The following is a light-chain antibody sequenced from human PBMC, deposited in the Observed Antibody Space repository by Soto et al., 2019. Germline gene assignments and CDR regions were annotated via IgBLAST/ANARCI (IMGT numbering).Light chain of an antibody. CDR1: RSSIGSNT. J-gene: IGLJ1*01. Sequence: QSVLTQPPSASGTPGQRVTISCSGSRSSIGSNTVNWYQHLPGSAPKLLIYSNNHRPSGIPDRFSASKAVASASLAISGLQSEDEGDYYCAACVASMGGFYVFGSGTKFTVL. CDR3: AACVASMGGFYV. V-gene: IGLV1-44*01. CDR2: SNN.